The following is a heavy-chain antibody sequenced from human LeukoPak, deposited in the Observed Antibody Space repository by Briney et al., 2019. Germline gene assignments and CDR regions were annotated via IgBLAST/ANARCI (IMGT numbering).Heavy chain of an antibody. V-gene: IGHV1-46*01. D-gene: IGHD1-1*01. J-gene: IGHJ4*02. CDR2: ISPAGGGT. CDR1: GYAFTSHY. Sequence: GASVKVSCKASGYAFTSHYVHWVRQAPGQGLEWMGMISPAGGGTTYTQRFQGRVTMTRDMSTSTVYMQLSSLRSEDTAIYYCARTTDYFDFWGRGTLVTVSS. CDR3: ARTTDYFDF.